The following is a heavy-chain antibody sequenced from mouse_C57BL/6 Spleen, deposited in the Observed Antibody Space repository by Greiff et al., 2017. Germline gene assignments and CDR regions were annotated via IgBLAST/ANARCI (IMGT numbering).Heavy chain of an antibody. CDR2: IYPGDGDT. J-gene: IGHJ2*01. CDR1: GYAFSSSW. V-gene: IGHV1-82*01. CDR3: ARSDYDWGDIDY. D-gene: IGHD2-4*01. Sequence: VQLQQSGPELVKPGASVKISCKASGYAFSSSWMHWVKQRPGKGLEWIGRIYPGDGDTNYNGKFKGKATLTADKSSSTAYMQLSSLTSEDSAVYFCARSDYDWGDIDYGGQGTTLTVSS.